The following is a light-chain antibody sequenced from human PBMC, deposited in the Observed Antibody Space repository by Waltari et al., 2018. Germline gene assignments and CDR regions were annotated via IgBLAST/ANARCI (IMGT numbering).Light chain of an antibody. Sequence: QSALTQPASVSGSPGQSITISCTGTSSDVGAYNYVSWYQQHPGKAPKLSIFDVSNRPSWVDNRCSGSKSGNTSSLTISGLQAEDEADYYCSSYISSSTLELFGGGTSLTVL. CDR3: SSYISSSTLEL. J-gene: IGLJ2*01. CDR2: DVS. CDR1: SSDVGAYNY. V-gene: IGLV2-14*03.